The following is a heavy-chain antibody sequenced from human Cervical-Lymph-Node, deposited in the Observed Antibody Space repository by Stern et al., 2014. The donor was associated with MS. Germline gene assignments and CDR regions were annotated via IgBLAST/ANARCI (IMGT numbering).Heavy chain of an antibody. CDR2: IYYSGST. Sequence: QLQESGPGLVKPSQTLSLTCTVSGDSISNGGYYWSWIRQYPGKGLEWIGYIYYSGSTYYNPSLKSRVIISVDTSKNQFSLKLNSVTAADTAVYYCVRDLYDSNEAFDIWGQGTVVTVSS. CDR1: GDSISNGGYY. J-gene: IGHJ3*02. CDR3: VRDLYDSNEAFDI. V-gene: IGHV4-31*03. D-gene: IGHD3-16*01.